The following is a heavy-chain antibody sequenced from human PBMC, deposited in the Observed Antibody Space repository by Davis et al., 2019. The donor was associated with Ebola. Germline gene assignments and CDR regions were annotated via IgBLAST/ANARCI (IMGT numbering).Heavy chain of an antibody. V-gene: IGHV1-2*02. Sequence: ASVKVSCKASGYTFTGHYIHWVRQAPGQGLEWMGWVNPNAGNTKYAQNFQGRVTMTSDTSTTTAYMELTGLRSDDPAVYYCARGSSFWGGYLMAYFEYWGQGTVVTV. CDR2: VNPNAGNT. CDR1: GYTFTGHY. CDR3: ARGSSFWGGYLMAYFEY. J-gene: IGHJ4*02. D-gene: IGHD3-3*01.